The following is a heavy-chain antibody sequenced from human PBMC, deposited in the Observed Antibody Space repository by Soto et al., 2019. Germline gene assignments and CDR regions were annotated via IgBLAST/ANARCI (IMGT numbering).Heavy chain of an antibody. CDR1: GGSFSGYY. Sequence: QVQLQQWGAGLLKPSETLSLTCAVYGGSFSGYYWSWIRQPPGKGLEWIGEINHSGSTNYNPSLKSRVTISVDTSKNQFSLKLSSVTAADTAVYYCARRLRDIVATIGWDYGMDVWGQGTTVTVSS. J-gene: IGHJ6*02. CDR3: ARRLRDIVATIGWDYGMDV. CDR2: INHSGST. D-gene: IGHD5-12*01. V-gene: IGHV4-34*01.